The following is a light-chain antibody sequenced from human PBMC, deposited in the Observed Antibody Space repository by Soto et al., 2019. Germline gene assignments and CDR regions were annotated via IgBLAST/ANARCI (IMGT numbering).Light chain of an antibody. V-gene: IGKV1-33*01. CDR3: QQFRSFPIT. J-gene: IGKJ5*01. CDR2: DAS. Sequence: DIQMTQSPSSLSASVGDRVTITCQASQDISNYLNWYQQKPGKAPKLLIYDASNLETGVPSRFSGSGSGTDFTLTISSLQPEDFATYYCQQFRSFPITFGQGRRLEIK. CDR1: QDISNY.